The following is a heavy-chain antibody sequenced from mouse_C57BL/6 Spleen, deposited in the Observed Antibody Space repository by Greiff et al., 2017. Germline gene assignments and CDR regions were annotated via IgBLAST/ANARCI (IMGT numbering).Heavy chain of an antibody. D-gene: IGHD4-1*01. J-gene: IGHJ3*01. V-gene: IGHV3-6*01. CDR1: GYSITSGYY. Sequence: EVKLLESGPGLVKPSQSLSLTCSVTGYSITSGYYWNWIRQFPGNKLEWMGYISYDGSNNYNPSLKNRISITRDTSKNQFFLKLNSVTTEDTATYYCAREGTGTSWFAYWGQGTLVTVSA. CDR3: AREGTGTSWFAY. CDR2: ISYDGSN.